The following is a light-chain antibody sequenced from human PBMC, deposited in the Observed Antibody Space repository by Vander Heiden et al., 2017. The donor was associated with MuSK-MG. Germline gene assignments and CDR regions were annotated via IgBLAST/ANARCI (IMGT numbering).Light chain of an antibody. CDR2: VEA. V-gene: IGKV3-20*01. CDR1: QSVRSSY. CDR3: HQYPRT. J-gene: IGKJ4*01. Sequence: EIVLTQSPGTLSLSPGERATLSCRASQSVRSSYFNWYQQKPGQAPRLLIYVEARRATGLKDRFSGSLCRTDFAHTIVILQPQDLAVENGHQYPRTFGGRTKVEI.